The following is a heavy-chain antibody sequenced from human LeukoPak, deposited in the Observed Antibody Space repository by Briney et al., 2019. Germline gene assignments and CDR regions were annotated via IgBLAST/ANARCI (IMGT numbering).Heavy chain of an antibody. V-gene: IGHV1-2*02. CDR2: INPNSGGT. D-gene: IGHD5-18*01. Sequence: ASVKVSCKASGYTFTGYYMHWVRQAPGQGLEWMGWINPNSGGTNYAQKFQGRVTMTRDTSISTAYMELSRLRSDDTAVYYCARGRYSYGRDPFDYWGQGTLVTVSS. CDR3: ARGRYSYGRDPFDY. CDR1: GYTFTGYY. J-gene: IGHJ4*02.